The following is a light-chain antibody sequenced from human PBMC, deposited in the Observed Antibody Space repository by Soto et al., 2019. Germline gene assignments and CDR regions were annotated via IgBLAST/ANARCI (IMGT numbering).Light chain of an antibody. CDR3: HHFGSLPET. CDR2: GAS. V-gene: IGKV3-15*01. Sequence: EIVMTQSPATLSVSPGERVTLSCRASQSVSNNLAWYQQKPGQAPRLLIYGASTRATGIPARFSGSGSGTEFTLTISSLQSEDFAVYYCHHFGSLPETFGQGTNVE. J-gene: IGKJ1*01. CDR1: QSVSNN.